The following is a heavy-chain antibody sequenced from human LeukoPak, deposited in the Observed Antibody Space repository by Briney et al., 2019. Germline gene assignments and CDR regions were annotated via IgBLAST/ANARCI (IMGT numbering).Heavy chain of an antibody. V-gene: IGHV1-2*06. D-gene: IGHD2-2*01. Sequence: ASVKVSCKASGYTFTGYHMHWVRLAPGQGLEWMGRITPNSGDTNYAQKFQGRVTMTRDTSISTAYMELSRLRPDDTAVYYCARDYCSSTGCLFDYWGQGTLVTVSS. CDR3: ARDYCSSTGCLFDY. J-gene: IGHJ4*02. CDR2: ITPNSGDT. CDR1: GYTFTGYH.